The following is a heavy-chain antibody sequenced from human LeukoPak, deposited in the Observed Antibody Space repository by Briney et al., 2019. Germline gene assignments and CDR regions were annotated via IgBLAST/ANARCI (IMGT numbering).Heavy chain of an antibody. CDR3: ARVFLLSPYYYSNCYYEG. J-gene: IGHJ4*02. Sequence: GGSLRLSCAASGFTFTSYWMHWVRQAPGKGLEWVSHMNVEGSSKDYADSVAGRCTISRDKAKNTLYLQISSRRAEDTAVYYCARVFLLSPYYYSNCYYEGWGQGTLVTVSS. CDR1: GFTFTSYW. V-gene: IGHV3-74*01. D-gene: IGHD3-22*01. CDR2: MNVEGSSK.